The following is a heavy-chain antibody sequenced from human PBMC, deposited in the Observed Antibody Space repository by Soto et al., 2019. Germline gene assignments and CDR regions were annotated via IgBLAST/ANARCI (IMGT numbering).Heavy chain of an antibody. V-gene: IGHV4-59*01. CDR2: IYYSGST. J-gene: IGHJ6*02. CDR1: GGSISSYY. D-gene: IGHD1-20*01. CDR3: ARYKSNYYYGMEV. Sequence: SETLSLTCTVSGGSISSYYWSWIRQPPGKGLEWIGYIYYSGSTNYNPSLKSRVTISVDTSKNQFSLKLSSVTAADTAVYYCARYKSNYYYGMEVWGQGTTVTVSS.